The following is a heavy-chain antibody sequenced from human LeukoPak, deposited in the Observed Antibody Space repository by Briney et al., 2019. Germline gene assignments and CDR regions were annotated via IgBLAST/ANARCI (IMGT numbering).Heavy chain of an antibody. Sequence: GGSLRLSCAASGFTFSGSAMHWVRQASGKGLEWVGRIRSKANSYATAYAASVKGRFTISRDDSKNTAYLQMNSLKTEDTAVYYCARDGYYDSSGYYYAWYNWFDPWGQGTLVTVSS. CDR1: GFTFSGSA. D-gene: IGHD3-22*01. CDR3: ARDGYYDSSGYYYAWYNWFDP. J-gene: IGHJ5*02. V-gene: IGHV3-73*01. CDR2: IRSKANSYAT.